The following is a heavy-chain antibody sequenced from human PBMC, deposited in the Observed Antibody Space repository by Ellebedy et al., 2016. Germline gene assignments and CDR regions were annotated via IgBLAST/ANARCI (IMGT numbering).Heavy chain of an antibody. D-gene: IGHD5-24*01. V-gene: IGHV1-46*01. J-gene: IGHJ4*02. Sequence: ASVKVSCKASGYTFTSYGISWVRQAPGQGLEWMGIINPSGGSTSYAQKFQGRVTMTRDTSTSTVYMELSSLRSEDTAVYYCARLATIYGYFDYWGQGTLVTVSS. CDR2: INPSGGST. CDR3: ARLATIYGYFDY. CDR1: GYTFTSYG.